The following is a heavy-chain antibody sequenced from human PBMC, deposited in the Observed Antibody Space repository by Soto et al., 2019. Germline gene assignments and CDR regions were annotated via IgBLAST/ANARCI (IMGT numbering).Heavy chain of an antibody. V-gene: IGHV4-59*08. CDR2: IYSGNT. CDR1: GGSISGYY. Sequence: QVQLQESGPGVVKPSETLSLTCTISGGSISGYYWTWIRQSPGKGLEYIGYIYSGNTNYNPSLNIRVTISADTSNNHFSLKLSSVPAADTAVYYFATISSHADSAYLAQGTLFTFSS. D-gene: IGHD2-21*01. J-gene: IGHJ4*02. CDR3: ATISSHADSAY.